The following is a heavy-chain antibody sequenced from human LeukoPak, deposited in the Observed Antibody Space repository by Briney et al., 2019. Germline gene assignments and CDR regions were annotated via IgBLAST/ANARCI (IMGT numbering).Heavy chain of an antibody. CDR1: GGSINSHY. CDR2: VYTTGTI. V-gene: IGHV4-59*11. CDR3: ATKVRGGFDI. J-gene: IGHJ3*02. Sequence: PSETLSLTCTVSGGSINSHYCSWIRQSPGKGLEWIGYVYTTGTINYNPSLKSRVTISVDTSKNQFSLKLTSVTAADTAIYYCATKVRGGFDIWGQGTMVTVSS. D-gene: IGHD2-15*01.